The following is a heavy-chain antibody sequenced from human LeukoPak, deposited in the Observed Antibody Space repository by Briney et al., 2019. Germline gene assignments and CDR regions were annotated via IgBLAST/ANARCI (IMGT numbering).Heavy chain of an antibody. V-gene: IGHV4-34*01. CDR1: GGSFSGYY. CDR3: ARGGNYWPQWWFDP. J-gene: IGHJ5*02. Sequence: SETLSLTCTVSGGSFSGYYWNWIRQPPGKGLEWIGQINPSRNTNYNPSLKSRVTISVDTSKKQFSLKLSSVTAADTAVYYCARGGNYWPQWWFDPWGRGTLVSVSS. CDR2: INPSRNT. D-gene: IGHD1-26*01.